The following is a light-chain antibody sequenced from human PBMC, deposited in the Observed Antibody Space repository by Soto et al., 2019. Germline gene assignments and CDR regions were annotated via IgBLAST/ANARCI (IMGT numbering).Light chain of an antibody. V-gene: IGLV2-14*01. CDR2: DVS. Sequence: QSVLTQPASVSGSPGQSITISCTGTNIDVDGYNYVSWYQQHPGKAPRLIISDVSNRPSGVSNRFSGSKSGNTASLTISGLQAEDEADYYCNSYRSTSARYVFGTGTKVTVL. J-gene: IGLJ1*01. CDR3: NSYRSTSARYV. CDR1: NIDVDGYNY.